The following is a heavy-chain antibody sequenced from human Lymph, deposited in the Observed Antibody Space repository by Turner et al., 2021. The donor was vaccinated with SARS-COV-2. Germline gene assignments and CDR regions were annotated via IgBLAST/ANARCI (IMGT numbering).Heavy chain of an antibody. J-gene: IGHJ6*02. D-gene: IGHD2-21*01. V-gene: IGHV3-33*01. CDR3: ARDPTSHNEFLSAAYSHGYYGMDV. CDR1: VSTCSSGC. CDR2: IWNDGSNK. Sequence: VQLVESVGGVGQPETSLRLPCAASVSTCSSGCVYWVRQAPGKGLEWVAGIWNDGSNKFYADSVKGRFTISRDNSKNTLYLQMNSLRGEDTAVYYCARDPTSHNEFLSAAYSHGYYGMDVWGQGTTVTVSS.